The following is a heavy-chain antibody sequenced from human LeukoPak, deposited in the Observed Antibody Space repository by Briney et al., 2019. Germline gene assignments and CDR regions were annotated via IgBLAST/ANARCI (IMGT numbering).Heavy chain of an antibody. CDR2: TSYSDST. V-gene: IGHV4-59*01. CDR1: AGSISSYY. D-gene: IGHD6-13*01. Sequence: PSETLSLTCTVSAGSISSYYWSWIRQPPGKGLEWIGYTSYSDSTRYSPSLKSRVTMSIDTSMNQFSLKVTSVTAADTAVYYCARGSSRFDCWGQGTLVTVSS. CDR3: ARGSSRFDC. J-gene: IGHJ4*02.